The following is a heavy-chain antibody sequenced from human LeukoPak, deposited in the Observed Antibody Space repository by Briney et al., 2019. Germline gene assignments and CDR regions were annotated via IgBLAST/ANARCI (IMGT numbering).Heavy chain of an antibody. J-gene: IGHJ4*02. CDR2: ISSSGSTI. Sequence: GGSLRLSCAASGFTFSSYAMSWVRQAPGKGLEWVSYISSSGSTIYYADSVKGRFTISRDNAKNSLYLQMNSLRAEDTAVYYCARDPGPPYYFDYWGQGTLVTVSS. CDR3: ARDPGPPYYFDY. CDR1: GFTFSSYA. V-gene: IGHV3-48*03.